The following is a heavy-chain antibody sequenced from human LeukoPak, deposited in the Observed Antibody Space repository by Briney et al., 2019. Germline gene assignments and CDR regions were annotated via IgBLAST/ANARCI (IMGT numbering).Heavy chain of an antibody. V-gene: IGHV1-18*01. CDR3: ARVIAAAGTPSVPYY. Sequence: GASVKASCKASGYTFTRYGITWVRQAPSQRLECMGWIGAYNGNTNYAQKLQGRVTMTTDTSTSTAYMELRSLRSDDTAVYYCARVIAAAGTPSVPYYWGQGTLVTVSS. D-gene: IGHD6-13*01. CDR1: GYTFTRYG. J-gene: IGHJ4*02. CDR2: IGAYNGNT.